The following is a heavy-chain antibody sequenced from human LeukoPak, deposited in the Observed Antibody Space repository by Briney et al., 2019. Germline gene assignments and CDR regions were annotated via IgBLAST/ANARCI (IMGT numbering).Heavy chain of an antibody. Sequence: GGSLRLSCAASGFTFSSYAMHWVRQAPGKGLEWVAVISYDGSNKYYADSVKGRLTISRDNSKNTLYLQMNSLRAEDTAVYYCARDSGYGHYYFDYWGQGALVTVSS. V-gene: IGHV3-30-3*01. CDR2: ISYDGSNK. CDR1: GFTFSSYA. CDR3: ARDSGYGHYYFDY. J-gene: IGHJ4*02. D-gene: IGHD3-10*01.